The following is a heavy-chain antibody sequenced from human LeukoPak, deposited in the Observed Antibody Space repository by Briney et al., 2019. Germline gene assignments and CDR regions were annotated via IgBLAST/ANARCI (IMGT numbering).Heavy chain of an antibody. J-gene: IGHJ3*02. CDR3: AKVRYSGSSDAFDI. CDR1: GFSFSSYG. V-gene: IGHV3-30*02. CDR2: IRYDGSNK. Sequence: GGSLRLSCAASGFSFSSYGMHWVRQAPGKGLEWVAFIRYDGSNKYYADSVKGRFTISRDNSKNTLYLQMNSLRAEDTAVYYCAKVRYSGSSDAFDIWGQGTMVTVSS. D-gene: IGHD1-26*01.